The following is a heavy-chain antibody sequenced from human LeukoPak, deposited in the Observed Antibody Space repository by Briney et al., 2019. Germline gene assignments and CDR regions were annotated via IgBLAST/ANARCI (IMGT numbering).Heavy chain of an antibody. J-gene: IGHJ4*02. Sequence: GESLKISCKASGYSYTTYWIGWVRQVPGKGLEWMGIIYPGDSDTRYSPSFQGQVTISADKSISTAYLQWSSLKASDTAMYYCARTYYDILTGYYGYYFDYWGQGTLVTVSS. V-gene: IGHV5-51*01. CDR2: IYPGDSDT. D-gene: IGHD3-9*01. CDR3: ARTYYDILTGYYGYYFDY. CDR1: GYSYTTYW.